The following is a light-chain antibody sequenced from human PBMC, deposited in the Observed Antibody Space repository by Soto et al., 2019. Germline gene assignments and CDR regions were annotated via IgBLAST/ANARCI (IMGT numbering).Light chain of an antibody. V-gene: IGKV3-15*01. CDR1: QTVRNN. CDR3: QQYNNWPRIT. J-gene: IGKJ5*01. Sequence: EIVLTQSPVTLSLSPGERATLSCRASQTVRNNYLAWYQQKPGQAPRLLIYGASTRATGIPARFSGSGSGTEFTLTISSLQSEDFAVYYCQQYNNWPRITFGQGTRLEIK. CDR2: GAS.